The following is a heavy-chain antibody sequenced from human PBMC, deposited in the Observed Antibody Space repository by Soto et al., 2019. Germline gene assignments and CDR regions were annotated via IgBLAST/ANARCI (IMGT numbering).Heavy chain of an antibody. Sequence: SETLSLTCTVSGGSISSGGYYWSWIRQHPGKGLEWIGYIYYSGSTYYNPSLKSRVTISVDTSKNQFSLKLSSVTAADTAVYYCARVGVRSGYYIGSLDYWGQGTLVTVSS. CDR2: IYYSGST. D-gene: IGHD3-3*01. CDR3: ARVGVRSGYYIGSLDY. V-gene: IGHV4-31*03. CDR1: GGSISSGGYY. J-gene: IGHJ4*02.